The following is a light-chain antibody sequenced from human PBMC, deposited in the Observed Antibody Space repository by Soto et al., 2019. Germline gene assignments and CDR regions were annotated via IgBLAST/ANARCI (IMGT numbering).Light chain of an antibody. CDR3: GADHGSGSNFVVV. J-gene: IGLJ2*01. CDR2: VGTGGIVG. Sequence: LTQPPSASASLGASVTLTCTLSSGYSNYKVDWYQQRPGKGPRFGMRVGTGGIVGSKGDGIPDRFSVLGSGLNRYLTIKNIQEEDESDYHCGADHGSGSNFVVVFGGGTKLTVL. CDR1: SGYSNYK. V-gene: IGLV9-49*01.